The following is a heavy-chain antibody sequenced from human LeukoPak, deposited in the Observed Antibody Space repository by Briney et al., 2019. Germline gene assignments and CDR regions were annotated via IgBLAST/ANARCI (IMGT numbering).Heavy chain of an antibody. D-gene: IGHD2-15*01. J-gene: IGHJ4*02. V-gene: IGHV4-39*01. CDR2: IYYGGET. Sequence: SETLSPTCTVSGDSISSTYYYWVWIRQPPGKGLEWIGSIYYGGETYYNPSLRSRVTISSDTSKNQFSLSLNSVTATDTAVYYCARYVGYCSGGSCYLSRGQYYFDYWGQGTLVTVSS. CDR1: GDSISSTYYY. CDR3: ARYVGYCSGGSCYLSRGQYYFDY.